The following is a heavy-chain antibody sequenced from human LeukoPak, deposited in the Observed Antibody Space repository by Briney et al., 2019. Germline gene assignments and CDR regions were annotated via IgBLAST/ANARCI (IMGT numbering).Heavy chain of an antibody. J-gene: IGHJ4*02. CDR3: ARADYGDVPFDY. V-gene: IGHV3-53*01. CDR1: GFTVSSNY. D-gene: IGHD4-17*01. CDR2: IYSGGST. Sequence: PGGSLRLSCAASGFTVSSNYMSWVRQAPGKGLEWVSVIYSGGSTYYADSVKGRLTISRDNSKNTLYLQMNSLRAEDTAVYYCARADYGDVPFDYWGQGTLVTVSS.